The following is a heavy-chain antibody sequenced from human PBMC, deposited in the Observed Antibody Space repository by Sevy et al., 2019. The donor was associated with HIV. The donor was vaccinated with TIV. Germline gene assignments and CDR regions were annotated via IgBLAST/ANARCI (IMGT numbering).Heavy chain of an antibody. D-gene: IGHD4-17*01. CDR2: IYHSGST. CDR3: ARVAVTFDY. Sequence: SETLSLTCTVSGYSISSGYYWGWIRQPPGRGLEWIGSIYHSGSTYYNPSLKSRVTISVDTSKNQFSLKLGSVTAADTAVYYCARVAVTFDYWGQGTLVTVSS. J-gene: IGHJ4*02. V-gene: IGHV4-38-2*02. CDR1: GYSISSGYY.